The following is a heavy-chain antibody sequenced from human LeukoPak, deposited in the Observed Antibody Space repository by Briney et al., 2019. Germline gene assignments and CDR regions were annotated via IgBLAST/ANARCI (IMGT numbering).Heavy chain of an antibody. CDR3: ARDRRSSITIFGVVPNYYYYGMDV. J-gene: IGHJ6*02. CDR2: IKQDGSEK. Sequence: PGGSLRLSCAASGFTFSSYWMSWVRQAPGKGLEWVANIKQDGSEKYYVDSVKGRFTISRDNAKNSLYLQINSLRAEDTAVYYCARDRRSSITIFGVVPNYYYYGMDVWGQGTTVTVSS. D-gene: IGHD3-3*01. V-gene: IGHV3-7*01. CDR1: GFTFSSYW.